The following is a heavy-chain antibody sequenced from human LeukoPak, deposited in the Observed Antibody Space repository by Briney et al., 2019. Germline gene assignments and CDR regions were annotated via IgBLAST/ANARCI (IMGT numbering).Heavy chain of an antibody. D-gene: IGHD1-26*01. Sequence: SSETLSLTCTVSGGSISSYYWSWIRQPPGKGLEWIGYIYYSGSTNYNPSLKSRVTISVDTSKNQFSLKLSSVTAADTAVYYCARVGRSRVYFDYWGQGTLVTVSS. J-gene: IGHJ4*02. V-gene: IGHV4-59*01. CDR2: IYYSGST. CDR1: GGSISSYY. CDR3: ARVGRSRVYFDY.